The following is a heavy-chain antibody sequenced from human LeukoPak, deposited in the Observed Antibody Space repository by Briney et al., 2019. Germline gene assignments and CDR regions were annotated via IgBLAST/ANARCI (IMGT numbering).Heavy chain of an antibody. CDR3: ASYVCRYCSSTSLSLLWFGESFDY. J-gene: IGHJ4*02. Sequence: GASVKVSCKASGGTFSSYAISWVRQAPGQGLEWMGGIIPIFGTANYAQKFQGRVTITADESTSTAYMELSSLRSADTAVYYCASYVCRYCSSTSLSLLWFGESFDYWGQGTLVTVSS. CDR2: IIPIFGTA. CDR1: GGTFSSYA. D-gene: IGHD2-2*01. V-gene: IGHV1-69*13.